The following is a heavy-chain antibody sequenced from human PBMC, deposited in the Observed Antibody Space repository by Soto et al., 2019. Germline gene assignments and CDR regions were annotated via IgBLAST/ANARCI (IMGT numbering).Heavy chain of an antibody. Sequence: SSETLSRTCAVYGGSCSGYYWSWIRHPPGKGLEWIGEINHSGSTNYNPSLKSRVTISVDTSKNQFSLKLSSVTAADTAVYYCARGAPRVTTSYWFDPWGQGTLVTVSS. J-gene: IGHJ5*02. D-gene: IGHD4-4*01. CDR2: INHSGST. CDR3: ARGAPRVTTSYWFDP. V-gene: IGHV4-34*01. CDR1: GGSCSGYY.